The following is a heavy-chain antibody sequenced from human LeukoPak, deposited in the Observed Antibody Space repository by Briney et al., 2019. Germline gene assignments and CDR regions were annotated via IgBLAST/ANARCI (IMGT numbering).Heavy chain of an antibody. CDR2: IKQDGSEK. CDR3: ARGLSGSYHGFDY. D-gene: IGHD1-26*01. V-gene: IGHV3-7*01. Sequence: GGSLRLSCAASGFTFSSYWMSWVRQAPGKGPEWVANIKQDGSEKYYVDSVKGRFTISRDNAKNSLYLQMNSLRAEDTAVYYCARGLSGSYHGFDYWGQGTLVTVSS. CDR1: GFTFSSYW. J-gene: IGHJ4*02.